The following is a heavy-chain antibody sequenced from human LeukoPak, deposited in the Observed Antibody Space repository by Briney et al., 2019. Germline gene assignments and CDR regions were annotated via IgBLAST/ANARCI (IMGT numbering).Heavy chain of an antibody. J-gene: IGHJ6*02. CDR1: GYTFTSYD. D-gene: IGHD3-9*01. V-gene: IGHV1-8*01. CDR2: MNPNSGNT. CDR3: AGVQSERYDIDYYYGMDV. Sequence: EASVKVSCKASGYTFTSYDINWVRQATGQGLEWMGWMNPNSGNTGYAQKFQGRVTMTRNTSISTAYMELSSLRSEDTAVYYCAGVQSERYDIDYYYGMDVWGQGTTVTVSS.